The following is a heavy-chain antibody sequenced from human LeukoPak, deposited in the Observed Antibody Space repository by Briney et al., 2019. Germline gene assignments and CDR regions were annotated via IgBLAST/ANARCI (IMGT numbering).Heavy chain of an antibody. CDR1: GFTFSSYA. Sequence: PGGSLRLSCAASGFTFSSYAMSWVRQAPGKGLEWVSAISGSGGSTYYADSVKGRFTISRDNSKNTLYLQMNSLRAEDTAVYYCAKDLGDIVVVPAANFGYWGQGTLVTVSS. CDR2: ISGSGGST. CDR3: AKDLGDIVVVPAANFGY. D-gene: IGHD2-2*01. V-gene: IGHV3-23*01. J-gene: IGHJ4*02.